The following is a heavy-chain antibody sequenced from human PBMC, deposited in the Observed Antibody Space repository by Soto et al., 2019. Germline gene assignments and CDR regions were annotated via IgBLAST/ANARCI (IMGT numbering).Heavy chain of an antibody. J-gene: IGHJ6*02. CDR1: GASITSTSYH. D-gene: IGHD1-26*01. CDR3: ARSVGDYYYGMDV. Sequence: SETLFLTCTVSGASITSTSYHWGWIRQPPGKGLEWIGNFYYSGSTYYNPSLRSRVTISVDASKNQFSVKVSSVTATDTAVYYCARSVGDYYYGMDVWGQGTTVTVSS. V-gene: IGHV4-39*01. CDR2: FYYSGST.